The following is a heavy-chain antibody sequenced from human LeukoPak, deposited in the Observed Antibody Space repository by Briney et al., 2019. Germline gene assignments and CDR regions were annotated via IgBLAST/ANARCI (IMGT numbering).Heavy chain of an antibody. CDR3: ARSSSWYYPGMPTHSPGYYYMDV. Sequence: ASVKVSCKASGYTFTGYYMHWVRQAPGQGLEWMGWINPNSGGTNYAQKFQGRVTMTRDTSISTAYMELSRLRSDDTAVYYCARSSSWYYPGMPTHSPGYYYMDVWGKGTTVTVSS. V-gene: IGHV1-2*02. CDR2: INPNSGGT. D-gene: IGHD6-13*01. CDR1: GYTFTGYY. J-gene: IGHJ6*03.